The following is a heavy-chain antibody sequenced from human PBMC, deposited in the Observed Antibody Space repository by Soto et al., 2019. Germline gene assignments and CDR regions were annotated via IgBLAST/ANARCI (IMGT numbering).Heavy chain of an antibody. CDR1: GGSISSITTS. CDR2: FVIVGNS. Sequence: SETLSLPCTVPGGSISSITTSWGFMRQPPAKGLEWIANFVIVGNSYDSPSLKSRVTISVDTSKNLFSLMLSSVTAADTAVYFCARRHVLDIDAYYWGQGILVTVSS. CDR3: ARRHVLDIDAYY. D-gene: IGHD2-8*01. J-gene: IGHJ4*02. V-gene: IGHV4-39*01.